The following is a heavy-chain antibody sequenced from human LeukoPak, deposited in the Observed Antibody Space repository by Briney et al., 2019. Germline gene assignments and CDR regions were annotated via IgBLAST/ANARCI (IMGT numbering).Heavy chain of an antibody. CDR3: ARGHDCSSTSCYGVSDY. D-gene: IGHD2-2*01. CDR1: GYTFTSYY. CDR2: INPSGGST. V-gene: IGHV1-46*01. J-gene: IGHJ4*02. Sequence: ASVKVSCKASGYTFTSYYMHWVRLAPGQGLEWMGIINPSGGSTSYAQKFQGRVTMTRNTSISTAYMELSSLRSEDTAVYYCARGHDCSSTSCYGVSDYWGQGTLVTVSS.